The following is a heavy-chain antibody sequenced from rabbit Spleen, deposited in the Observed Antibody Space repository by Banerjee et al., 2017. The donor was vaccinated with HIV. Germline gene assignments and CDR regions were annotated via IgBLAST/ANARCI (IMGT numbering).Heavy chain of an antibody. J-gene: IGHJ6*01. D-gene: IGHD8-1*01. CDR1: GFSFSDKAV. Sequence: EQLEESGGGLVKPEGSLTLTCKASGFSFSDKAVMCWVRQAPGKGLEWIACMDTGSSGFTYFASWAKGRFTISKTSSTTVTLQMTSLTAADTATYFCARDSGSSFSSYGMDLWGQGTLVTVS. V-gene: IGHV1S45*01. CDR2: MDTGSSGFT. CDR3: ARDSGSSFSSYGMDL.